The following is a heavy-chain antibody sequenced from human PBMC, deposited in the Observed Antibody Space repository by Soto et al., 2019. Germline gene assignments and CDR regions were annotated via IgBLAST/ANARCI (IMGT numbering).Heavy chain of an antibody. D-gene: IGHD2-15*01. V-gene: IGHV3-21*01. CDR1: GFTFSSYS. CDR3: ARDSGAMVVAATRKNAFDI. J-gene: IGHJ3*02. Sequence: EVQLVESGGGLVKPGGSLRLSCAASGFTFSSYSMNWVRQAPGKGLEWVSSISSSSSYIYYADSVKGRFTISRDNPKNAMYLQMNSLRAEDTSVYYCARDSGAMVVAATRKNAFDIWGQGTMVTVSS. CDR2: ISSSSSYI.